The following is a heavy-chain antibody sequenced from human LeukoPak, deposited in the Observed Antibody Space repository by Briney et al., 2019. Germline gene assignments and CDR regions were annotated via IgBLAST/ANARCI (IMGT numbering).Heavy chain of an antibody. CDR1: GFSRSRSGVG. D-gene: IGHD5-18*01. CDR3: AHRLRIQLWLH. CDR2: IYWDDDK. J-gene: IGHJ4*02. V-gene: IGHV2-5*02. Sequence: ESGPTLVNPTQTLTLTCTFCGFSRSRSGVGVGWIRQPPGKALEWLALIYWDDDKRYSPSLKSRLTITKYTSKNQVLLTMTNMDPVDTAKYYCAHRLRIQLWLHWGQGTLVTVSS.